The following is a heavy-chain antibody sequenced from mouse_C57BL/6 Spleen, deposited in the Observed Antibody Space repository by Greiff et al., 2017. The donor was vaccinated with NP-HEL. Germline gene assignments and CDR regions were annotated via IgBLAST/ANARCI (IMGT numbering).Heavy chain of an antibody. V-gene: IGHV5-9-1*02. Sequence: EVKVVESGEGLVKPGGSLKLSCAASGFTFSSYAMSWVRQTPGKRLEWVAYISSGGDYIYYADTVKGRFTISRDNAMNTLYLQLSSLTSEDTAMYYCTREGITTVAYYFDYWGQGTTLTVSS. CDR1: GFTFSSYA. J-gene: IGHJ2*01. CDR3: TREGITTVAYYFDY. D-gene: IGHD1-1*01. CDR2: ISSGGDYI.